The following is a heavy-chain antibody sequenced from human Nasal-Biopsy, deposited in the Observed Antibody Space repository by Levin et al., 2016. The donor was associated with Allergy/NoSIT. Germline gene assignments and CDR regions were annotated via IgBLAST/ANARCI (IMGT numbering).Heavy chain of an antibody. Sequence: SETLSLTCAVSGVSVISFNWWSWVRQAPGKGLEWIGEIYNSATGTTNYNPSLKSRVTISVDKSKNQFYLRLNSVTAADTAVYYCAREATSHYAMDVWGQGTTVTVSS. V-gene: IGHV4-4*02. CDR3: AREATSHYAMDV. CDR1: GVSVISFNW. CDR2: IYNSATGTT. D-gene: IGHD1-26*01. J-gene: IGHJ6*02.